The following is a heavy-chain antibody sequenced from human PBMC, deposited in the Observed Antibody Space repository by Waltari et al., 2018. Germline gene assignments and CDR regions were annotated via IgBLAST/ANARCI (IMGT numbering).Heavy chain of an antibody. V-gene: IGHV1-2*02. D-gene: IGHD1-1*01. CDR2: VNPSSGAT. Sequence: QVQLVQSGAEVKKPGASVKVPCKSSGSSFSEYYIHWVRQAPGQGLEWMGWVNPSSGATTYAQKFQARVTMTRDRATNTAYMDLRGLTPDDTAVYFCARNKGKTISTRRAFRLDPWGQGTLVSVSS. CDR1: GSSFSEYY. CDR3: ARNKGKTISTRRAFRLDP. J-gene: IGHJ5*02.